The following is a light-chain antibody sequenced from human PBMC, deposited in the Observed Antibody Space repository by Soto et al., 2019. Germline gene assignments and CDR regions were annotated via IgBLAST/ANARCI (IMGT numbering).Light chain of an antibody. CDR3: QQSYTIFT. Sequence: DIQMTQSPSSLSASVGDRVTITCRASQSISSYLNWYQQKPGKAPKLLIYAASSLQSGVPSRFSGSGSGTDFTLTISSPQPEDFATYYCQQSYTIFTFGPGTKVDIK. V-gene: IGKV1-39*01. CDR1: QSISSY. J-gene: IGKJ3*01. CDR2: AAS.